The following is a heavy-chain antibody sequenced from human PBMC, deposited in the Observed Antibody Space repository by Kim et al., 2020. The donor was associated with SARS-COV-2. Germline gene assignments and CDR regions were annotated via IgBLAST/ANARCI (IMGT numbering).Heavy chain of an antibody. CDR1: GFTFSKYW. D-gene: IGHD3-16*01. V-gene: IGHV3-7*01. J-gene: IGHJ1*01. CDR3: ASKGSDLGAYPGRPH. CDR2: IRQDGSQK. Sequence: GGSLRLSCVASGFTFSKYWMTWVRQAPGKGLEWVANIRQDGSQKFYVDSVKGRFTISRDNAKNSVFLEMSSLRADDTAVYYCASKGSDLGAYPGRPHWG.